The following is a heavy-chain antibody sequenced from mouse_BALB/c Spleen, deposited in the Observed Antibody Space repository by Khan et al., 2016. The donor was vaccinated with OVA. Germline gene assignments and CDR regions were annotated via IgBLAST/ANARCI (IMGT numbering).Heavy chain of an antibody. J-gene: IGHJ4*01. CDR1: GYSITSNYA. Sequence: VQLKQSGPGLVKPSQSLSLTCTVTGYSITSNYAWNWIRQFPGNKLEWMGYISYSGSTNYNPSLKSRISITRETSKNQFFLQLNSVTTEDTATYYCARGNYYGYAMDYWGQGTSITVSS. V-gene: IGHV3-2*02. D-gene: IGHD1-1*01. CDR3: ARGNYYGYAMDY. CDR2: ISYSGST.